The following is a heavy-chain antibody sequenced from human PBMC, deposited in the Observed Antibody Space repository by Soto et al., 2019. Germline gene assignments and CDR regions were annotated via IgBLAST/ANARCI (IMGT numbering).Heavy chain of an antibody. Sequence: GGSLRLSCAASGFTFSSYSMNWVRQAPGKGLEWVSAISGSGGSTYYADSVKGRFTISRDNSKNTLYLQMNSLRAEDTAVYYCAKDELDTAMVTDYWGQGTLVTVSS. CDR2: ISGSGGST. V-gene: IGHV3-23*01. CDR1: GFTFSSYS. D-gene: IGHD5-18*01. J-gene: IGHJ4*02. CDR3: AKDELDTAMVTDY.